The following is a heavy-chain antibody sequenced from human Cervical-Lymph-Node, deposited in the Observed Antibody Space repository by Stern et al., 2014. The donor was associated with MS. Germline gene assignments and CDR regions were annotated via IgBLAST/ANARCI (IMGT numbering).Heavy chain of an antibody. Sequence: QLQLQESGPGLAKSSQTLSLTCTVSGASISSGDYYWSWIRQPPGKGLEWIGYTYYTGRTSYNPSLNSRLTISVDMSKNQFSLRLTSLTAAVTAVYYCARVNTVTTLYFDFWGQGSLVTVSS. V-gene: IGHV4-30-4*01. D-gene: IGHD4-17*01. CDR3: ARVNTVTTLYFDF. CDR2: TYYTGRT. J-gene: IGHJ4*02. CDR1: GASISSGDYY.